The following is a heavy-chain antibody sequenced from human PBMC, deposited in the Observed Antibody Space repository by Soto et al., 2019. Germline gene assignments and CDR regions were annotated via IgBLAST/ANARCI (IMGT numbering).Heavy chain of an antibody. Sequence: QPGGSLRLSCAASGLIFSGSAMHWFRQASGKGLEWVGRIRSKANNYATAYAASVKGRFTISRDDSKNTAYLQMNSLKTEDTAVYYCRADCRSGSCYNTYLAYRGPRHRVTVSS. CDR1: GLIFSGSA. V-gene: IGHV3-73*01. CDR3: RADCRSGSCYNTYLAY. D-gene: IGHD2-15*01. J-gene: IGHJ4*02. CDR2: IRSKANNYAT.